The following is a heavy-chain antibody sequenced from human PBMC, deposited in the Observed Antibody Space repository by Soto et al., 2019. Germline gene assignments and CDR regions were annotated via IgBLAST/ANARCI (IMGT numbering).Heavy chain of an antibody. D-gene: IGHD3-3*01. CDR1: GGSISSSSYY. CDR2: IYYSGST. CDR3: AGYVLRCLEWLSGFDP. V-gene: IGHV4-39*01. J-gene: IGHJ5*02. Sequence: QLQLQESGPGLVKPSETLSLTCTVSGGSISSSSYYWGWIRQPPGKGLEWIGSIYYSGSTYYNPSLKSRVTLSVDTAKNQFSLKLSSVTAADTAVYYCAGYVLRCLEWLSGFDPWGQGTLVTVSS.